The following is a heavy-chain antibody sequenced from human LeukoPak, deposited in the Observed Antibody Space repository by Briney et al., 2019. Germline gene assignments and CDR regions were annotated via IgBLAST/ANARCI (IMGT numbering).Heavy chain of an antibody. Sequence: GSLRLSCAASGFTFSNAWMSWVRQAPGKGLEWVGRIKSKTDGGTTDYAAPVKGRFTISRDDSKNTLYLQMNSLKTEDTAVYYCTTDPYYDSSGFWSYYYYMDVWGKGTTVTVSS. V-gene: IGHV3-15*01. J-gene: IGHJ6*03. D-gene: IGHD3-22*01. CDR2: IKSKTDGGTT. CDR3: TTDPYYDSSGFWSYYYYMDV. CDR1: GFTFSNAW.